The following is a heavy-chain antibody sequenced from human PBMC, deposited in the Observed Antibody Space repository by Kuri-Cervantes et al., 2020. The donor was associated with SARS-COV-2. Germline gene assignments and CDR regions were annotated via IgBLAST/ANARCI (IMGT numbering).Heavy chain of an antibody. Sequence: SGPTLVKLTQTLTLTCTVSGFSLSNASMGVSWIRQPPGKALEWLALIYWDDDKRYSPSLKSRLTITKDTSKNQVVLTMTNMDPVDTATYYCAHTYYYDSSGGAFDIWGQGTMVTVSS. J-gene: IGHJ3*02. CDR3: AHTYYYDSSGGAFDI. V-gene: IGHV2-5*02. D-gene: IGHD3-22*01. CDR2: IYWDDDK. CDR1: GFSLSNASMG.